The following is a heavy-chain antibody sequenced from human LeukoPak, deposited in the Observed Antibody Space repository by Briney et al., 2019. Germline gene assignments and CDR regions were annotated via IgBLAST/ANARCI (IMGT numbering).Heavy chain of an antibody. CDR1: GFTFSSYA. CDR3: AKERLIAAAGTGFFMNY. D-gene: IGHD6-13*01. V-gene: IGHV3-23*01. Sequence: PGGSLRLSCAASGFTFSSYAMSWVRQAPGKGLEWVSAISGSGGSTYYADSVKGRFTISRDNSKNTLYLQMNSLRAEDTAVYYCAKERLIAAAGTGFFMNYWGQGTLVTVSS. J-gene: IGHJ4*02. CDR2: ISGSGGST.